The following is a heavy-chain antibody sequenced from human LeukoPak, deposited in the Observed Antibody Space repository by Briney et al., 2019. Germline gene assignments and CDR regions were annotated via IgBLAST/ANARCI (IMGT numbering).Heavy chain of an antibody. Sequence: ASETLSLTCTVSGGSISSYYWSWIRQPPGKGLEWIGYIYYSGSTNYNPSLKSRVTISVDTSKNQFSLKLSSVTAADTAVYYCASRNWDRGEFDYWGQGTLVTVSS. D-gene: IGHD7-27*01. V-gene: IGHV4-59*01. J-gene: IGHJ4*02. CDR3: ASRNWDRGEFDY. CDR2: IYYSGST. CDR1: GGSISSYY.